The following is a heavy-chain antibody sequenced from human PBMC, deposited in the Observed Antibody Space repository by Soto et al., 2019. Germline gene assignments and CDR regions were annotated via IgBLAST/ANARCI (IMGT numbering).Heavy chain of an antibody. Sequence: GGSLRLSCAASGFTFSSYAMSWVRQAPGKGLEWVSAISGSGGSTYYADSVKGRFTISRDNSKNTLYLQMNSLRAEDTAVYYCAKLPDIVVVPAATYFDYWGQGTLVTVSS. V-gene: IGHV3-23*01. D-gene: IGHD2-2*01. CDR2: ISGSGGST. CDR1: GFTFSSYA. CDR3: AKLPDIVVVPAATYFDY. J-gene: IGHJ4*02.